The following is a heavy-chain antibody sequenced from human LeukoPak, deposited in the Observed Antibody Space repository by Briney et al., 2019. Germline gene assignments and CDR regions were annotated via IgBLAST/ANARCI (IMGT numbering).Heavy chain of an antibody. CDR3: ARGVYDYVWGSYRHDVFDI. D-gene: IGHD3-16*02. CDR1: GGSFSGYY. Sequence: SETLSLTCAVYGGSFSGYYWSWIRQPPGKGLEWIGEINHSGSTNYNPSLKSRVTISVDTSKNQFSLKLSSVTAADTAVYYCARGVYDYVWGSYRHDVFDIWGQGTMVTVSS. J-gene: IGHJ3*02. V-gene: IGHV4-34*01. CDR2: INHSGST.